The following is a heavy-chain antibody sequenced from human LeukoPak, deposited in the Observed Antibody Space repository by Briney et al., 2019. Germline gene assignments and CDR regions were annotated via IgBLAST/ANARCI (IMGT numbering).Heavy chain of an antibody. CDR2: ISWNSGSI. D-gene: IGHD6-19*01. V-gene: IGHV3-9*03. Sequence: GGSLRLSCAASGFTFRTYWMSWVRQAPGKGLEWVSGISWNSGSIGYADSVKGRFTISRDNAKNSLYLQMNSLRAEDMALYYCAKDITPRYRVAGTGVRGIFDYWGQGTLVTVSS. CDR1: GFTFRTYW. CDR3: AKDITPRYRVAGTGVRGIFDY. J-gene: IGHJ4*02.